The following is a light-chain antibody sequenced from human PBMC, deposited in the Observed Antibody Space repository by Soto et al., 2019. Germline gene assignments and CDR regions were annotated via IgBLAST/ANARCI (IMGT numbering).Light chain of an antibody. V-gene: IGLV2-14*03. Sequence: QSALAQPASVSGSPGQSIIISCTGTSSDVGGYNFVSWYQHHPGKAPKLMIYDVSNRPSGVFNRFSGSKSGNTASLTISGLQAEDEADYFCSSYTSSITSYVFGSGTKLTVL. CDR2: DVS. CDR3: SSYTSSITSYV. CDR1: SSDVGGYNF. J-gene: IGLJ1*01.